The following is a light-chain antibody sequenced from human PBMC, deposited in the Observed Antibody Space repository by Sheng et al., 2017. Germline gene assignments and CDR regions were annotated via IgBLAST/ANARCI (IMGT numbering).Light chain of an antibody. J-gene: IGKJ2*01. Sequence: EIVMTQSPATLSVSPGERATLSCRASQSVRSSLAWYQQKPGQAPRLLIYDASTRATGIPARFSGSGSGTEFTLTISSLQSEDFAFYYCQQYNNWPPYTFGQGTKAWRSN. CDR3: QQYNNWPPYT. CDR2: DAS. CDR1: QSVRSS. V-gene: IGKV3-15*01.